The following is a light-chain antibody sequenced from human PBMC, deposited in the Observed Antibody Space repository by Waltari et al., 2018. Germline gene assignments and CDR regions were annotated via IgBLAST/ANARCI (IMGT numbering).Light chain of an antibody. V-gene: IGLV1-44*01. Sequence: QSVLTQPPSASGTPGQRVIISCSGSSSTIGRNTVNCYHQPPGTAPKFPVYSNNHRPPGVPARFSGSKSATSASLAISGLQSEDEADYYCAAWDDSLNGFVFGTGTRFTVL. CDR2: SNN. J-gene: IGLJ1*01. CDR3: AAWDDSLNGFV. CDR1: SSTIGRNT.